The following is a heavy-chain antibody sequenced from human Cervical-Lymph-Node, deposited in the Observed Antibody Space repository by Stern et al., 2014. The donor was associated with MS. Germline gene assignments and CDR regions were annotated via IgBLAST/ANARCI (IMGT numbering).Heavy chain of an antibody. Sequence: QVQLVQSGGAVVQPGRSLRLSCAASGFTFSSYGMHWVRQAPGTGLEWGTVISYDGNHKYYAASVKGRFTISRDNSKNTLHLQMNSVTPDDTAIYYCARDYEDTSMLFDHWGQGTLVTVSS. CDR2: ISYDGNHK. CDR3: ARDYEDTSMLFDH. D-gene: IGHD2-8*01. CDR1: GFTFSSYG. V-gene: IGHV3-30*03. J-gene: IGHJ4*02.